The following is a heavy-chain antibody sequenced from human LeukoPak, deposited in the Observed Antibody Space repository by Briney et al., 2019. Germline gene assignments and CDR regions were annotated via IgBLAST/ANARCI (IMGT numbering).Heavy chain of an antibody. Sequence: ASVKVSCKASGYTFTSYGISWVRQAPGQGLEWMGWISAYNGNTNYAQKLQGRVTMTTDTSTSTACMELRSLRSDDTAVYYCARDSEGYSYGNGFDYWGQGTLVTVPS. D-gene: IGHD5-18*01. J-gene: IGHJ4*02. CDR1: GYTFTSYG. CDR3: ARDSEGYSYGNGFDY. CDR2: ISAYNGNT. V-gene: IGHV1-18*01.